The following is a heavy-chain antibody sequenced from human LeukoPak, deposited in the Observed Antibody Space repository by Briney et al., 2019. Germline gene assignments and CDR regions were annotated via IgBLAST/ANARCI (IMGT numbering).Heavy chain of an antibody. CDR2: IYYSGST. D-gene: IGHD4-17*01. V-gene: IGHV4-31*03. CDR1: GGSISSGGYY. CDR3: ARRKYGDFPFDY. J-gene: IGHJ4*02. Sequence: SETLSLTCTVSGGSISSGGYYWSWIRQHPGKGLEWIGYIYYSGSTYYNPSLKSRVTISVDTSKNQFSLKLSSVTAADTAMYYCARRKYGDFPFDYWGQGILVTVSS.